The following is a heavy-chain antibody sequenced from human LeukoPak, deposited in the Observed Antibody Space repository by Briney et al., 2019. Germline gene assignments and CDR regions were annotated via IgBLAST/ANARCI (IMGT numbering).Heavy chain of an antibody. V-gene: IGHV4-38-2*02. CDR2: IYYSGST. Sequence: SKTLSLTCTVSGYSISSGYYWGWIRQPPGKGLEWIGYIYYSGSTNYNPSLKSRVTISVDTSKNQFSLKLSSVTAADTAVYYCARVRDCSGGSCYWVFDYWGQGTLVTVSS. CDR1: GYSISSGYY. J-gene: IGHJ4*02. CDR3: ARVRDCSGGSCYWVFDY. D-gene: IGHD2-15*01.